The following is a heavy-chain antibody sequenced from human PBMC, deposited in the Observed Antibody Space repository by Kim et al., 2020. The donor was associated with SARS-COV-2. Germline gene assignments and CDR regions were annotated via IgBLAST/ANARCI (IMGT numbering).Heavy chain of an antibody. V-gene: IGHV4-4*07. D-gene: IGHD5-12*01. CDR3: AVSRYSGYPFDY. J-gene: IGHJ4*02. Sequence: HTNPSPKSRVTMSVDTSKNQFSLKLSSVTAADTAVYYCAVSRYSGYPFDYWGQGTLVTVSS.